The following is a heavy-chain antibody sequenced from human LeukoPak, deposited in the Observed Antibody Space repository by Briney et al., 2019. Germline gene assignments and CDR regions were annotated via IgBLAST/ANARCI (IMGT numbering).Heavy chain of an antibody. D-gene: IGHD3-10*01. J-gene: IGHJ4*02. Sequence: PSETLSLTCAVYGGSFSGYYWSWIRQPPGKGLEWIGEINHSGSTNYNPSLKSRVTISVDTSKNQFSLKLSSVTAADTAVYYCARAMVRGVIFYWGQGTLVTVSS. CDR2: INHSGST. CDR3: ARAMVRGVIFY. CDR1: GGSFSGYY. V-gene: IGHV4-34*01.